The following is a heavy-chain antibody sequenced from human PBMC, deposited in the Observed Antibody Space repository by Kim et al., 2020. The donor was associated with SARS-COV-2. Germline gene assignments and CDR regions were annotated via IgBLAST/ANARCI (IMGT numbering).Heavy chain of an antibody. CDR2: INTNTGNP. CDR3: ARLGDFYYYYGMDV. D-gene: IGHD3-16*01. J-gene: IGHJ6*02. V-gene: IGHV7-4-1*02. Sequence: ASVKVSCKASGYTFTSYAMNWVRQAPGQGLEWMGWINTNTGNPTYAQGFTGRFVFSLDTSVSTAYMQISSLKAEDTAVYYCARLGDFYYYYGMDVWGQGTTVTVSS. CDR1: GYTFTSYA.